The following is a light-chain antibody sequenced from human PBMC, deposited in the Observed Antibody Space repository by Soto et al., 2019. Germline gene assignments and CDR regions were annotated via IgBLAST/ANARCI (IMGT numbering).Light chain of an antibody. V-gene: IGKV3-20*01. CDR2: GTS. J-gene: IGKJ1*01. CDR3: QQYVSWT. Sequence: DIVLTQSPGTLSVSPGERATLSCRASQTISSNYLAWYLQKPGQPPSLLIYGTSSRATGIPDRFSGSGSGTDFTRTISILEPEESAIYYCQQYVSWTFGQGTKVEIK. CDR1: QTISSNY.